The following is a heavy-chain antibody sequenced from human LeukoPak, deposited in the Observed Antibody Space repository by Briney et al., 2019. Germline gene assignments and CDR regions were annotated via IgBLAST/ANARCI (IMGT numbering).Heavy chain of an antibody. D-gene: IGHD3-3*01. Sequence: GGSLRLSCAASGFTFSSYWVSWVRQAPEKGLEWVANVKQDGSEKYYVDSVKGRFTISRDNAKNSLYLQMNSLRAEDTAVYYCARARITIFGSPMDVWGKGTTVTVSS. V-gene: IGHV3-7*01. CDR2: VKQDGSEK. CDR1: GFTFSSYW. CDR3: ARARITIFGSPMDV. J-gene: IGHJ6*03.